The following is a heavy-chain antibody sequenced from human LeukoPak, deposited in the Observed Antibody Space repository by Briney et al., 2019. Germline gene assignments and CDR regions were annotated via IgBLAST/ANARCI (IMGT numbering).Heavy chain of an antibody. Sequence: GGSLRLSCAASGFTFSSYWMSWVRQAPGKGLEWVANIKQDGSEEVYVDSVKGRFTISRDNAKNSLFLQMNTLRAEDTAVYYCARDPYSSTWSYGMDVWGQGATVTVSS. D-gene: IGHD6-6*01. CDR3: ARDPYSSTWSYGMDV. V-gene: IGHV3-7*05. J-gene: IGHJ6*02. CDR1: GFTFSSYW. CDR2: IKQDGSEE.